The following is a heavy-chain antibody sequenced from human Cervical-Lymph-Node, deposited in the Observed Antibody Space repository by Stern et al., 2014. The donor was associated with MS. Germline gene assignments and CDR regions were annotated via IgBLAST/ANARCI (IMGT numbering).Heavy chain of an antibody. CDR1: GYTFTSFD. J-gene: IGHJ4*02. CDR3: ARVNGDPDY. V-gene: IGHV1-8*01. CDR2: MNPNSGYK. D-gene: IGHD4-17*01. Sequence: QVQLVQSGAEVKKPGASVKVSCKASGYTFTSFDINWVRQTTGQGLEWMGWMNPNSGYKGYAQKFQGRVTMTMNTAISTAYMELSSLTSEDTAVYYCARVNGDPDYWGQGTLVTVSS.